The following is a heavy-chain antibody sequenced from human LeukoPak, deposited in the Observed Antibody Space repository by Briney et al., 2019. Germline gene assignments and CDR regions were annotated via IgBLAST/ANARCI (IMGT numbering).Heavy chain of an antibody. CDR3: AREYSSPSGRVFDC. CDR2: IYTSGST. J-gene: IGHJ4*02. V-gene: IGHV4-4*07. D-gene: IGHD6-6*01. CDR1: GGSISTYY. Sequence: SETLSLTCTVSGGSISTYYWSWIRQPAGKGLEWIGRIYTSGSTNYNPSLKSRVTMSVDTSKNQFSLTLNSVTAADTAVYYCAREYSSPSGRVFDCWGQGTLVTVSS.